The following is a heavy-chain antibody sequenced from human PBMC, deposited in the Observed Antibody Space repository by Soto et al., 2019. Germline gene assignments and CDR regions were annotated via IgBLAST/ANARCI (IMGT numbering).Heavy chain of an antibody. D-gene: IGHD2-8*01. CDR2: IYYSGST. CDR1: GGSISSYY. J-gene: IGHJ4*02. CDR3: AGENGY. V-gene: IGHV4-59*01. Sequence: PSETLSLPCTVSGGSISSYYWSWIRQPPGKGLEWIGYIYYSGSTNYNPSLKSRVTISVDTSKNQFSLKLSSVTAADTAVYYCAGENGYWGQGTLVTVSS.